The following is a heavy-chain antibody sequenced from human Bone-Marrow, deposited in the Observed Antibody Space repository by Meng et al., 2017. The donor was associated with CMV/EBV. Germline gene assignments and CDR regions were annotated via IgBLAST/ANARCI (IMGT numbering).Heavy chain of an antibody. Sequence: SETLSLTCTVSGGSTSSSSYYWGWIRQPPGKGLEWIGSIYYSGSTYYNPSLKSRVTISVDTSKNQFSLKLSSVTAADTAVYYCARPVIDDFWSCYPDGMDVWGQGTTVTVSS. V-gene: IGHV4-39*01. J-gene: IGHJ6*02. CDR2: IYYSGST. CDR1: GGSTSSSSYY. D-gene: IGHD3-3*01. CDR3: ARPVIDDFWSCYPDGMDV.